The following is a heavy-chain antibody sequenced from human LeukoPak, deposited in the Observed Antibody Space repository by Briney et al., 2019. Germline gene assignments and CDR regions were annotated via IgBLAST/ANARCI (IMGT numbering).Heavy chain of an antibody. CDR1: GFTFSTYD. CDR2: SGTAGDT. V-gene: IGHV3-13*01. J-gene: IGHJ4*02. Sequence: PGGSLRLSCAASGFTFSTYDMHWVRQVTGKGLEWVSASGTAGDTYYPGSVKGRFTISRENAKNSLYLHINSLRAGDTAVYYCARGPFGSGSPYYFDHWGQGTLVTVPS. D-gene: IGHD3-10*01. CDR3: ARGPFGSGSPYYFDH.